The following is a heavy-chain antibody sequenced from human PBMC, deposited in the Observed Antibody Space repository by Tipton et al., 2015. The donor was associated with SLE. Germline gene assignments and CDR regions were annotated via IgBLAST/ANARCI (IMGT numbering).Heavy chain of an antibody. J-gene: IGHJ4*02. CDR2: INHSGS. CDR3: ATDSTTWLRFDY. Sequence: TLSLTCTVSGDSISTDNYYWGWVRQPPGKGLEWIGTINHSGSYYNPSLKSRVAISIDTSKNHFSLMMTSVTAADTAVYYCATDSTTWLRFDYWGPGTLVAASS. CDR1: GDSISTDNYY. V-gene: IGHV4-38-2*02. D-gene: IGHD5-12*01.